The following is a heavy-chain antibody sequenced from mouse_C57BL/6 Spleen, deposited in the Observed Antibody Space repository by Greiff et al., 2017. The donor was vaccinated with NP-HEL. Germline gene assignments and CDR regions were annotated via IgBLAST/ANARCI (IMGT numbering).Heavy chain of an antibody. CDR1: GFTFNTYA. CDR3: VREGSSYGNYGWFAY. J-gene: IGHJ3*01. V-gene: IGHV10-3*01. Sequence: EVKLVESGGGLVQPKGSLKLSCAASGFTFNTYAMHWVRQAPGKGLEWVARFRSKSSNFATYYADSVKDRFTISRDDSQNMLYLQMNNLKTEDTAMYYCVREGSSYGNYGWFAYWGQGTLVTVSA. D-gene: IGHD2-1*01. CDR2: FRSKSSNFAT.